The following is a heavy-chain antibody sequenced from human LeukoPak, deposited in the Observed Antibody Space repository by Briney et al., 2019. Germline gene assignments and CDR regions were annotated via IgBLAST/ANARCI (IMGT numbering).Heavy chain of an antibody. J-gene: IGHJ4*02. CDR2: IYYSGST. CDR1: GGSISSYY. CDR3: ARETDRSGPNVGIDY. V-gene: IGHV4-59*12. Sequence: PSETLSLTCTVSGGSISSYYWSWIRQPPGKGLEWIGYIYYSGSTNYNPSLKSRVTISVDTSKNQFSLKLSSVTAADTAVYYCARETDRSGPNVGIDYWGQGTLVTVSS. D-gene: IGHD6-19*01.